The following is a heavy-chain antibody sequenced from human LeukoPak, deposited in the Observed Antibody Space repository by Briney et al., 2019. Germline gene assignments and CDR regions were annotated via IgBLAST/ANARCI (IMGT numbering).Heavy chain of an antibody. CDR3: ARDSSRYFDY. D-gene: IGHD6-13*01. J-gene: IGHJ4*02. CDR1: GGSISSSSYY. CDR2: IYYSGST. Sequence: SGTLSLTCAVSGGSISSSSYYWGWIRQPPGKGLEWIGSIYYSGSTYYNPSLKSRVTISVDTSKNQFSLKLSSVTAADTAVYYCARDSSRYFDYWGQGTLVTVSS. V-gene: IGHV4-39*07.